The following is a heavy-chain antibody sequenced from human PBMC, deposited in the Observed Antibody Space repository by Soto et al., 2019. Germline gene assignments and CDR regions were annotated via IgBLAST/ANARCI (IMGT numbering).Heavy chain of an antibody. Sequence: QVQLVQSGAEVKKPGASVKVSCKASGYTFTSCYMHWVRQAPGQGLEWVGIINPTDGSATYAQRCRGRVTMTRDTSTSTVYVELSSLRSDDTAVYFCARAGNAYYHYYMDVWGKGTTVTVSS. CDR2: INPTDGSA. J-gene: IGHJ6*03. CDR1: GYTFTSCY. CDR3: ARAGNAYYHYYMDV. D-gene: IGHD1-1*01. V-gene: IGHV1-46*03.